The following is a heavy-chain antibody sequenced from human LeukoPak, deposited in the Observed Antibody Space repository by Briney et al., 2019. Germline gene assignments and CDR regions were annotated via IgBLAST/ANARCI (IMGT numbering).Heavy chain of an antibody. J-gene: IGHJ3*02. Sequence: PGGSLRLSCAASGFTFSIYAMSSVRQAPGKGLEWVSPISGSGDNTYYADSVKGRFTISRDNSTNTLYLQMESLRAEDTAVYYCARRIAVAGPYAFDIWGQGTLVTVS. D-gene: IGHD6-19*01. CDR3: ARRIAVAGPYAFDI. V-gene: IGHV3-23*01. CDR2: ISGSGDNT. CDR1: GFTFSIYA.